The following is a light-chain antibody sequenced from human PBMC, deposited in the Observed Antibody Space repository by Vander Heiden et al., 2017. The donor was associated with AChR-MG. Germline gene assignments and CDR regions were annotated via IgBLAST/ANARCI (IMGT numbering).Light chain of an antibody. Sequence: DIGMTRSPLSLPVTPGEPASISCRSNQSLLHSNGNTYLDWYLQKPGQSPQLLIYLDSNRASGVPDRFSGSGSGTDFTLKISRVEAEDVGVYYCMQALQAPPTFGQGTKLEIK. CDR1: QSLLHSNGNTY. V-gene: IGKV2-28*01. CDR2: LDS. CDR3: MQALQAPPT. J-gene: IGKJ2*01.